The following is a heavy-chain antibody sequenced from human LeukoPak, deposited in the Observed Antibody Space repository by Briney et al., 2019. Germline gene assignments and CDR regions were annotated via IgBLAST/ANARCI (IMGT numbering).Heavy chain of an antibody. V-gene: IGHV4-59*01. CDR1: GGSISSYY. CDR2: IYYSGST. CDR3: ARDYRVGVGLWAFDI. J-gene: IGHJ3*02. Sequence: SETLSLTCTVSGGSISSYYWSWIRQPPGKGLEWIGYIYYSGSTNYNPSLKSRVTISVDTSKNQFSLKLSSVTAADTAVYYCARDYRVGVGLWAFDIWGQGTMVTVSS. D-gene: IGHD3/OR15-3a*01.